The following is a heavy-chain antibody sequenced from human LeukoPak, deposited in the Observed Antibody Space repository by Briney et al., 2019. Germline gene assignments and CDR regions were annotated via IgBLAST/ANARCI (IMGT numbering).Heavy chain of an antibody. CDR3: TTVPTGTTGIDS. V-gene: IGHV3-21*01. CDR1: GFTFSSYS. D-gene: IGHD1-1*01. Sequence: GGSLRLSCAASGFTFSSYSMNWVRQAPGKGLEWVSSISSSSSYIYYADSVKGRFTISRDNAKNTLYLQMNSLRAEDTAVYYCTTVPTGTTGIDSWGQGTLVTVSS. J-gene: IGHJ4*02. CDR2: ISSSSSYI.